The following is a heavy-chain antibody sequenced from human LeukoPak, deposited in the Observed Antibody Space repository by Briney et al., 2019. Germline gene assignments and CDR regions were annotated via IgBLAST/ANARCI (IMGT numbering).Heavy chain of an antibody. Sequence: ASPNVSCKAYGYTFTHYYIHWVRQAPGQGLEWVGWINPNNGDTTYAQKFQGRVTMTRDTSITTAYMELSRLKSDDTAVYYCARVMAGPDYWGQGALVTVSS. V-gene: IGHV1-2*02. J-gene: IGHJ4*02. CDR1: GYTFTHYY. CDR3: ARVMAGPDY. CDR2: INPNNGDT. D-gene: IGHD5-24*01.